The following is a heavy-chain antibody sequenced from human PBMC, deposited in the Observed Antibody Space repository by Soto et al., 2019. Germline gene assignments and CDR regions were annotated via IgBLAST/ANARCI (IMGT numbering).Heavy chain of an antibody. D-gene: IGHD1-26*01. CDR3: ASRVPGGSYGAPYFQH. J-gene: IGHJ1*01. Sequence: QVQLVESGGGVVQPGRSLRLSCAVSGFTFSDYGMHWVRQAPGKGLEWVAVISYDGSNKYYANSVKGRFTISRDNSMNTLYLQMNSLRAEDTAVYYCASRVPGGSYGAPYFQHWGQGTLVTVSS. CDR2: ISYDGSNK. V-gene: IGHV3-30*03. CDR1: GFTFSDYG.